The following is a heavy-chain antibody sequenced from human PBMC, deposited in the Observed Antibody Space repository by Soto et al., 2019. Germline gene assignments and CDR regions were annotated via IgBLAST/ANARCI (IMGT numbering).Heavy chain of an antibody. Sequence: QVQLQESGPGLVKPSLTLSLTCTVSGGSVSSGSYYWSWIRPPPGKGLAWIGYIYYSGSTNYNPSHKSRVTIPVDTSKNKSSMKLSSVTAADRAVYYCAKAGIGGYDEDGMDVWGQGTTVTVSS. D-gene: IGHD5-12*01. CDR1: GGSVSSGSYY. V-gene: IGHV4-61*01. CDR3: AKAGIGGYDEDGMDV. CDR2: IYYSGST. J-gene: IGHJ6*02.